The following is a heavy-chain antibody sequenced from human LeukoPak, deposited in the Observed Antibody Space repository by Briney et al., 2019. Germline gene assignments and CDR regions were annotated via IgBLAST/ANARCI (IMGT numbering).Heavy chain of an antibody. D-gene: IGHD5-18*01. CDR2: ISSGGGGT. CDR1: GFSFSTYA. Sequence: PGGSLRLSCAASGFSFSTYAVTWVRQAPGKGLEWVSAISSGGGGTYYADSVKGRFTISRDNSKSTLYLQMNSLRAGDTAVYYCAKGPSDNYGTFDYWGQGTLVPVSS. J-gene: IGHJ4*02. V-gene: IGHV3-23*01. CDR3: AKGPSDNYGTFDY.